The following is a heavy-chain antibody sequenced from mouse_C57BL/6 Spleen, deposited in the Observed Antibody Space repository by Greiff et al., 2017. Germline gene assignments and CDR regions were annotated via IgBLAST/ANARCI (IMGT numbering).Heavy chain of an antibody. CDR2: IHPNSGST. V-gene: IGHV1-64*01. CDR3: AREEYDYYGSSP. J-gene: IGHJ2*01. CDR1: GYTFTSYW. Sequence: QVQLQQPGAELVKPGASVKLSCKASGYTFTSYWMHWVKQRPGQGLEWIGMIHPNSGSTNYNEKFKSKATLTVDKSSITAYMQLSSLTSEDSAVYYCAREEYDYYGSSPWGQGTTLTVSS. D-gene: IGHD1-1*01.